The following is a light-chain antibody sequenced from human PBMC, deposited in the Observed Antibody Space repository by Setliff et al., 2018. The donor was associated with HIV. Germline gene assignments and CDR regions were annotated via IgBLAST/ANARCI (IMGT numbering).Light chain of an antibody. CDR3: SSYTSSTPLYV. V-gene: IGLV2-14*03. Sequence: QSVLTQPASVSGSPGQSITISCTGISSDVGTYNFVSWYQQHPGKAPKLMIYDVSNRPSGVSNRFSGSKSGNTASLTISGLQAEDEADYYCSSYTSSTPLYVFGTGTKGTVL. CDR2: DVS. J-gene: IGLJ1*01. CDR1: SSDVGTYNF.